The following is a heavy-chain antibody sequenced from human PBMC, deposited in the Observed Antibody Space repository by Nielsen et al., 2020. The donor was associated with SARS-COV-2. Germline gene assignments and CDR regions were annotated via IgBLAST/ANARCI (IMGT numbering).Heavy chain of an antibody. CDR3: AREGDLLGGTDY. V-gene: IGHV3-7*01. D-gene: IGHD1-26*01. Sequence: GGSLRLSCAASGFTFSSYCMSWVRQAPGKGLEWVANIKQDGSEKYYVDSVKGRFTISRDNAKNSLYLQMNSLRAEDTAVYYCAREGDLLGGTDYWGLGTLVTVSS. CDR2: IKQDGSEK. CDR1: GFTFSSYC. J-gene: IGHJ4*02.